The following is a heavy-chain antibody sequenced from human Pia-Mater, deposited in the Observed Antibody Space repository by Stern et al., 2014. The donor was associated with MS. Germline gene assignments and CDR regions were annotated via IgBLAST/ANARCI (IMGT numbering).Heavy chain of an antibody. D-gene: IGHD3-16*01. J-gene: IGHJ6*02. CDR3: AKDTSPREYFYYGMDV. Sequence: DQLVESGGGVVQPGRSLRLSCAASGFTFSSYGLHWVRQAPGKGLEWVAGISYDGSNKDYGYSVKGRFTISRDNSKNTVYLQINSLRAEDTAVYYCAKDTSPREYFYYGMDVWGQGTTVTVSS. CDR2: ISYDGSNK. CDR1: GFTFSSYG. V-gene: IGHV3-30*18.